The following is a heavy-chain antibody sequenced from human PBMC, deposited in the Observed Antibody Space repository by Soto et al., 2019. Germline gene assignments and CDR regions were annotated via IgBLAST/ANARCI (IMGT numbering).Heavy chain of an antibody. CDR2: ISHSGGTT. CDR3: AEGRGYNWDVEY. CDR1: GFTFNNNS. D-gene: IGHD1-20*01. Sequence: EVQLLESGGGSVQPGGSLRLSCAASGFTFNNNSMHWVRRPPGKGLEWVSSISHSGGTTYYAGSVKGRFSISSDSLAGTLYLQMNSLIAEDTPLYDCAEGRGYNWDVEYWGQGTLVTVSP. J-gene: IGHJ4*02. V-gene: IGHV3-23*01.